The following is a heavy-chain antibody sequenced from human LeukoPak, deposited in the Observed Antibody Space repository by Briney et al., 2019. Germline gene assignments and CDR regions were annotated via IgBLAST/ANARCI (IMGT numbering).Heavy chain of an antibody. CDR1: GYTFTGYY. J-gene: IGHJ1*01. V-gene: IGHV1-2*02. CDR3: ARDSVVVVPAAIPEYFQH. Sequence: GASVKVSCKASGYTFTGYYMHWVRQAPGQGLEWMGWISPNSGGTNYAQKFQGRVTMTRDTSISTAYMELSRLRSDDTAVYYCARDSVVVVPAAIPEYFQHWGQGTLVTVSS. D-gene: IGHD2-2*01. CDR2: ISPNSGGT.